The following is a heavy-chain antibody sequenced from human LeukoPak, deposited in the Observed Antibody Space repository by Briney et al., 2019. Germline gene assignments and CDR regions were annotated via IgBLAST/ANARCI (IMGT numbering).Heavy chain of an antibody. Sequence: GRSLRLSCAASGFPFSDYGMYWVRQAPGKGLEWLAVIRYDGSNKYYADSVKGRFTISRDNSKNTLYLQMNSLRAEDTAVYYCAKGGDYWGQGTLVTVSS. CDR3: AKGGDY. CDR2: IRYDGSNK. J-gene: IGHJ4*02. V-gene: IGHV3-30*02. D-gene: IGHD3-10*01. CDR1: GFPFSDYG.